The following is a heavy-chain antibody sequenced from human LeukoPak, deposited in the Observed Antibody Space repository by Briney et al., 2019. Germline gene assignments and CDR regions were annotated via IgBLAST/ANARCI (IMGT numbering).Heavy chain of an antibody. CDR1: GFTFSSYA. CDR2: ISYDGSTK. V-gene: IGHV3-30*04. CDR3: AKYTYCSGGNCYAHFDY. D-gene: IGHD2-15*01. J-gene: IGHJ4*02. Sequence: GGSLRLSCAASGFTFSSYAMHWVRQAPGKGLEWVAVISYDGSTKYYADSVKGRFTISRDNSKNTLYLQMNSLRAEDTAVYYCAKYTYCSGGNCYAHFDYWGQGTLVTVSS.